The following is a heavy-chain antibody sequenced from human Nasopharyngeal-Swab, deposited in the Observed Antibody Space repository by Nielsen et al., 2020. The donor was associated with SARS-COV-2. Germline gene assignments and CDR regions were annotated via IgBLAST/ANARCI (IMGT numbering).Heavy chain of an antibody. J-gene: IGHJ4*02. Sequence: SETLSLTCTVSGGSISSSSYYWSWIRQAPGKGLEWIGYIYYSGSTNYNPSLKSRVTISVDTSKNQFSLKLSSVTAADTAVYYCARGYDFWSGYYSAYFDYWGQGTLVTVSS. CDR1: GGSISSSSYY. V-gene: IGHV4-61*01. D-gene: IGHD3-3*01. CDR3: ARGYDFWSGYYSAYFDY. CDR2: IYYSGST.